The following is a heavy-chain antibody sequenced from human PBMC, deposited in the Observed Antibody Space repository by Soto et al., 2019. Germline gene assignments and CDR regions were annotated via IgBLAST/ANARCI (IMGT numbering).Heavy chain of an antibody. CDR3: TRTSTYCISTSCYSGNWFDP. J-gene: IGHJ5*02. CDR1: GYTFTSYD. D-gene: IGHD2-2*01. V-gene: IGHV1-8*01. Sequence: ASVKVSCKASGYTFTSYDINWVRQATGQGLEWMGWMNPNSGHTGYAQKFQGRVTMTRNTSISTAYMELSSLRSEDTAVYYCTRTSTYCISTSCYSGNWFDPWGQGTLVTVSS. CDR2: MNPNSGHT.